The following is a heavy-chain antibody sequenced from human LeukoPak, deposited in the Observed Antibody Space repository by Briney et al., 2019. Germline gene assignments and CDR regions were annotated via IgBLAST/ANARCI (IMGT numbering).Heavy chain of an antibody. D-gene: IGHD3-9*01. CDR1: GYTFTSYD. Sequence: ASVKVSCKASGYTFTSYDINWVRQATGQGLEWMGWMNPNSGNTGYAQKFQGRVTMTTNTSISTAYMELSSLRSEDTAVYYCARGGILTGYYHYYYGMDVWGQGTTVTVSS. CDR2: MNPNSGNT. V-gene: IGHV1-8*01. CDR3: ARGGILTGYYHYYYGMDV. J-gene: IGHJ6*02.